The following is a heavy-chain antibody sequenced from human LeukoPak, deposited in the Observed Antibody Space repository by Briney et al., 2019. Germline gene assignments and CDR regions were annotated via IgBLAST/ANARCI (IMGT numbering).Heavy chain of an antibody. Sequence: TSETLSLTCAVYGGSFSGYYWSWIRQPPGKGLEWIGEINHSGSTNYNPSLKSRVTISVDTSKNQFSLKLSSVTAADTAVYYCAREQVVPAAIRDDYYYMDVWGKGTTVTVSS. CDR2: INHSGST. CDR3: AREQVVPAAIRDDYYYMDV. CDR1: GGSFSGYY. V-gene: IGHV4-34*01. J-gene: IGHJ6*03. D-gene: IGHD2-2*01.